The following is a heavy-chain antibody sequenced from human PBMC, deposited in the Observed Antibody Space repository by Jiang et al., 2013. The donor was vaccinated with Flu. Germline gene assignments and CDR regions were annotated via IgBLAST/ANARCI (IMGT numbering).Heavy chain of an antibody. Sequence: SGPGLVKPSETLSLSCTVSGGSISSINHYWGWIRQPPGKGLEWIGSTYYRGSTYYNPSLRSRVTISADTSKNQFSLKVTSVTAADTAYYYCARLGYSSGGFDPWGQGNPGSPSPQ. CDR3: ARLGYSSGGFDP. V-gene: IGHV4-39*01. CDR1: GGSISSINHY. J-gene: IGHJ5*02. CDR2: TYYRGST. D-gene: IGHD6-19*01.